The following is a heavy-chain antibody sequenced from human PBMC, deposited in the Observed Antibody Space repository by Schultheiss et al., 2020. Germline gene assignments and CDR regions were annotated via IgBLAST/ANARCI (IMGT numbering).Heavy chain of an antibody. J-gene: IGHJ4*02. D-gene: IGHD3-9*01. CDR1: GFTFGDYA. V-gene: IGHV3-49*04. CDR2: IRSKAYGGTT. Sequence: GGSLRLSCTASGFTFGDYAMSWVRQAPGKGLEWVGFIRSKAYGGTTEYAASVKGRFTISRDDSKSIAYLQMNSLKTEDTAVYYCTRDSPWGYYDILTGCHWGQGALVTVSS. CDR3: TRDSPWGYYDILTGCH.